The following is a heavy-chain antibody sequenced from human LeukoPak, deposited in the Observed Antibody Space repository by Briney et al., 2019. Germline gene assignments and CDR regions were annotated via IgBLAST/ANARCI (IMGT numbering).Heavy chain of an antibody. CDR3: ARVSVGDYYFDY. Sequence: SETLSLTCAVYGGSFSGYYWSWIRQPPGKGLEWIGYIYYSGSTYYNPSLKSRVTISVDTSKNQFSLKLGSVTAADTAVYYCARVSVGDYYFDYWGQGTLVTVSS. CDR1: GGSFSGYY. J-gene: IGHJ4*02. D-gene: IGHD4-17*01. CDR2: IYYSGST. V-gene: IGHV4-30-4*08.